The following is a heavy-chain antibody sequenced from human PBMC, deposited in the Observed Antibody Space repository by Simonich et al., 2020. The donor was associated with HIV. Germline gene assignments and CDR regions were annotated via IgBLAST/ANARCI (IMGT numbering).Heavy chain of an antibody. CDR2: ISRSSSYI. D-gene: IGHD3-16*01. Sequence: EVQLVESGGGLVKPGGSLRLSCAASGFTFSSYSMNWVRQAPGKGLEWVSSISRSSSYIYYADSVKGRFTISRDNAKNSLYLQMNSLRAEDTAVYYCARDAGWGWFDPWGQGTLVTVSS. V-gene: IGHV3-21*01. CDR1: GFTFSSYS. J-gene: IGHJ5*02. CDR3: ARDAGWGWFDP.